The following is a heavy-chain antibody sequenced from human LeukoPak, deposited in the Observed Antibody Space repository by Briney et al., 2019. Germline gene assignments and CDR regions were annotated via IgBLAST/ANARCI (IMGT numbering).Heavy chain of an antibody. CDR1: GFILRSHA. J-gene: IGHJ4*02. V-gene: IGHV3-64D*06. CDR2: ISDNGGST. Sequence: GGSLRLSCSASGFILRSHAMHWVRQAPGKGLEYVSRISDNGGSTYYADSVKGRFTISRDNSKNTLYLQMSSLRVEDTAVYHCTSDTVDTAVGIDYWGQGTLVTVSS. CDR3: TSDTVDTAVGIDY. D-gene: IGHD5-18*01.